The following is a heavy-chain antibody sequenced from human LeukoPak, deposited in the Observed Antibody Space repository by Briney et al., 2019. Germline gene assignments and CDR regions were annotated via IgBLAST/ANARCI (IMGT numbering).Heavy chain of an antibody. V-gene: IGHV3-23*01. CDR2: ISGGGAGT. CDR1: GLSFSFYA. J-gene: IGHJ4*02. D-gene: IGHD1-1*01. Sequence: GGSLRLSCAASGLSFSFYAMSWVRQAPGKGLEWVSSISGGGAGTYYADSVRGRFTISRDNSKNTLYLQVNSLRAEDTALYYCAKDFVRYNIQSDYWGQGALVTVSS. CDR3: AKDFVRYNIQSDY.